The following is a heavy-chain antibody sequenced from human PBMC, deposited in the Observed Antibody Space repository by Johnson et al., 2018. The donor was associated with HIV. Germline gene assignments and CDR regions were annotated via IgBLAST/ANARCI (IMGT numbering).Heavy chain of an antibody. D-gene: IGHD6-6*01. Sequence: QVQLVESGGGVVQPGGSLRLSCAASGITFSSYGMHWVRQAPGRGLEWVAFIRYDGSNKYYADSVKGRFTISRDNSNNTLYLQMNSLRAEDTALYYCARAGSSSDDAFDIWGQGTMVTVSS. J-gene: IGHJ3*02. CDR1: GITFSSYG. CDR3: ARAGSSSDDAFDI. CDR2: IRYDGSNK. V-gene: IGHV3-30*02.